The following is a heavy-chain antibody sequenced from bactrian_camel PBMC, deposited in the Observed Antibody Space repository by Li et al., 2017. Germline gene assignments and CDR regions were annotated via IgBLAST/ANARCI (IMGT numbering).Heavy chain of an antibody. J-gene: IGHJ6*01. Sequence: HVQLVESGGGSVQAGGSLKLSCVVSGYRVGTAGMGWYRLKADNTCEQISIHSPDQPPYYHNSVKGRFTISRDNAKNTVSLQMDNLQPEDTAMYFCASGPPTGTLATMLRKPRWWPNLVTGARGPRSPSP. CDR1: GYRVGTAG. D-gene: IGHD4*01. V-gene: IGHV3S55*01. CDR2: HSPDQPP. CDR3: ASGPPTGTLATMLRKPRWWPNLVT.